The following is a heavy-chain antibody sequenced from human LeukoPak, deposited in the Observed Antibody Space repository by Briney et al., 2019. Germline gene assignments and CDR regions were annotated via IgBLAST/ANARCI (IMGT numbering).Heavy chain of an antibody. Sequence: PSETLSLTCTVSGDSISSYYWSWIRQPPGKGLEWIGYMYYSGSTNYNPSLKSRVTISVDTSKNQFSLKLSSVTAADTAVYYCARGIIVGATWGENYNCFDPWGQGTLVTVSS. V-gene: IGHV4-59*01. CDR3: ARGIIVGATWGENYNCFDP. CDR2: MYYSGST. J-gene: IGHJ5*02. D-gene: IGHD1-26*01. CDR1: GDSISSYY.